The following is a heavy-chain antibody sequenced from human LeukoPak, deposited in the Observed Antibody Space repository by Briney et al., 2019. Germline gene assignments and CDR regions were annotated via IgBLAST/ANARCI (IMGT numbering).Heavy chain of an antibody. V-gene: IGHV1-2*02. D-gene: IGHD6-13*01. CDR2: INPNSGGT. CDR1: GYTFTGYY. Sequence: EASVKDSCKASGYTFTGYYMHWVRQAPGQGLEWMGWINPNSGGTNYAQKFQGRVTMTRDTSISTAYMELSRLRSDDTAVYYCARVRLYSSSFNWFDPWGQGTLVTVSS. J-gene: IGHJ5*02. CDR3: ARVRLYSSSFNWFDP.